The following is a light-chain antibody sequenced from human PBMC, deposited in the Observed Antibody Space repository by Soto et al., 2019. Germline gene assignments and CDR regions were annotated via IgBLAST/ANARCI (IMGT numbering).Light chain of an antibody. V-gene: IGKV1-39*01. J-gene: IGKJ4*01. CDR1: QSIRSY. Sequence: DIQMTQSPSSLSASVGDRVTITCRSSQSIRSYLNWYQQTPGKAPKLLIYAASNLQTGVPSRFSGGGSGTDFTLTISSLQPDDFATYYCQQSYNFPLTFGGGTKVEI. CDR3: QQSYNFPLT. CDR2: AAS.